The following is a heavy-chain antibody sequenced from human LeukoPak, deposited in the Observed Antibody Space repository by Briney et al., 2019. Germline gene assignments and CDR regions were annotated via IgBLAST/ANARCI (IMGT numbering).Heavy chain of an antibody. CDR3: ARDFYSSGWYY. J-gene: IGHJ4*02. CDR1: GFTFSSYA. CDR2: IYSGGST. V-gene: IGHV3-66*01. Sequence: TGGSLRLSCAASGFTFSSYAMSWVRQAPGKGLEWVSVIYSGGSTYYADSVKGRFTISRDNSKNTLYLQMNSLRAEDTAVCYCARDFYSSGWYYWGQGTLVTVSS. D-gene: IGHD6-19*01.